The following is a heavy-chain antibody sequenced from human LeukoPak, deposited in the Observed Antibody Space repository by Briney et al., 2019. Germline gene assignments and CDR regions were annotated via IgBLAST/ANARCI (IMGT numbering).Heavy chain of an antibody. CDR3: ASGGYCSSTSCYPNWFDP. D-gene: IGHD2-2*01. Sequence: PSETLSLTCTVSGGSISSGGYYWSWIRQPPGKGLEWIGYISYSGSTNYNPSLKSRVTISIDTSKNQFSLNLSSVTAADTAVYYCASGGYCSSTSCYPNWFDPWGRGTLVTVSS. V-gene: IGHV4-61*08. CDR1: GGSISSGGYY. J-gene: IGHJ5*02. CDR2: ISYSGST.